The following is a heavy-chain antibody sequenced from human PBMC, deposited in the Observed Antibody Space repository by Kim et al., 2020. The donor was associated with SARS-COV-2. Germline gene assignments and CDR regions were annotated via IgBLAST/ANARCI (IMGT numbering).Heavy chain of an antibody. J-gene: IGHJ4*02. V-gene: IGHV1-69*13. CDR3: ASGYYDYVWGSYRYWALDY. D-gene: IGHD3-16*02. Sequence: SVKVSCKASGGTFSSYAISWVRQAPGQGLEWMGGIIPIFGTANYAQKFQGRVTITADESTSTAYMELSSLRSEDTAVYYCASGYYDYVWGSYRYWALDYWGQGTLVTVSS. CDR1: GGTFSSYA. CDR2: IIPIFGTA.